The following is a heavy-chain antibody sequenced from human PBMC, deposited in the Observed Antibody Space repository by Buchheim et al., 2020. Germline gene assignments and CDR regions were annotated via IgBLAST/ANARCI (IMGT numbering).Heavy chain of an antibody. CDR2: LYDTGSA. CDR3: ARLLWSGSSYAMDV. J-gene: IGHJ6*02. CDR1: RASIGDNF. Sequence: QVQLQESGPGLVKPSETLSLTCTVSRASIGDNFWSWIRQPPGKGLEWIGILYDTGSANYNSSLKRRVSMSVATSINQFSLTLRSVTPSDTAVYFCARLLWSGSSYAMDVWGQGTT. V-gene: IGHV4-59*01. D-gene: IGHD3-3*01.